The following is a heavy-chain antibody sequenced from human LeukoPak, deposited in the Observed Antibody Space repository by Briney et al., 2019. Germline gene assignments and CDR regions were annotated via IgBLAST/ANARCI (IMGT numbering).Heavy chain of an antibody. Sequence: ASVKVSCKASGYTFTSQAINWVRQAPGLGLQWMGWVNTTTGNPTYAQGFTGRFVFSFDTSASTAYLQINSLKAEDTAVYYCVGAETSVGYFDYWGQGTLVTVSS. CDR3: VGAETSVGYFDY. CDR2: VNTTTGNP. V-gene: IGHV7-4-1*02. D-gene: IGHD4-23*01. CDR1: GYTFTSQA. J-gene: IGHJ4*02.